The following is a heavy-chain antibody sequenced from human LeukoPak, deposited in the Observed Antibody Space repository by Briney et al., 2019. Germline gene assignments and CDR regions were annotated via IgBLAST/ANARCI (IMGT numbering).Heavy chain of an antibody. CDR2: ISYDGSNK. V-gene: IGHV3-30*04. CDR3: AKYRWMALSGSYDY. J-gene: IGHJ4*02. D-gene: IGHD3-10*01. Sequence: GGSLRLSCAASGFTFSIYAMHWVRQAPGKGLEWVAVISYDGSNKYYADSVKGRFTISRDNSKNTLYLQMNSLRAEDTAVYYCAKYRWMALSGSYDYWGQGTLVTVSS. CDR1: GFTFSIYA.